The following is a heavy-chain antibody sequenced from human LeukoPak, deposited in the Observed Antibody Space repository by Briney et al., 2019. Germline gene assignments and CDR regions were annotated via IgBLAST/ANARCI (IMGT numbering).Heavy chain of an antibody. V-gene: IGHV1-8*01. J-gene: IGHJ6*02. CDR3: ARVRGSYYYYGMDV. D-gene: IGHD1-1*01. Sequence: ASVKLSCTPSGYTFTSYDINRVRQATGQGLEWLGLMNPNSSNTGYAQKFQGRVTMTRNTSISTAYMELSSLRSEATAVYYCARVRGSYYYYGMDVWGQGTTVTVSS. CDR2: MNPNSSNT. CDR1: GYTFTSYD.